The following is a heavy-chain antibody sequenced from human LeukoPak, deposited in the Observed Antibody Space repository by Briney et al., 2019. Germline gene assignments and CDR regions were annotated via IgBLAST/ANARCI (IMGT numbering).Heavy chain of an antibody. Sequence: SETLSLTCTVSGDSISTYYWSWIRQPPGKGLEWIGYIYYSGSTNYNPSLKSRVTISVDTSKNQFSLKLSSVTAADTAVYYCARNSGSYVGYYYYYGMDVWGQGTTVTVSS. CDR1: GDSISTYY. CDR2: IYYSGST. V-gene: IGHV4-59*08. J-gene: IGHJ6*02. CDR3: ARNSGSYVGYYYYYGMDV. D-gene: IGHD1-26*01.